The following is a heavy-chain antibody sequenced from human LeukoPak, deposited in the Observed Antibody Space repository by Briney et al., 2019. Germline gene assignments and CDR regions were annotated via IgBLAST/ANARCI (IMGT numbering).Heavy chain of an antibody. Sequence: PGRSLRLSCAASGFTFSSYGMHWVRQAPGKGLEWVAVIWYDGSNKYYADSVKGRFTISRDNSKNTLYLQMNSLRPEDTAVYYCARDFKTSSSASFDYFDYWGQGTLVTVFS. J-gene: IGHJ4*02. CDR1: GFTFSSYG. CDR3: ARDFKTSSSASFDYFDY. CDR2: IWYDGSNK. D-gene: IGHD6-6*01. V-gene: IGHV3-33*01.